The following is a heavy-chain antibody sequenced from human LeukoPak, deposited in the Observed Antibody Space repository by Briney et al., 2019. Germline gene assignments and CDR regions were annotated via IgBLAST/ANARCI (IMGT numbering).Heavy chain of an antibody. V-gene: IGHV3-21*01. CDR3: ARGGFGEFNLDY. J-gene: IGHJ4*02. Sequence: GGSLRLSCVASGFTFSTYSMNWVRQAPGKGLEWVASIRDSSSYIHYADSVKGRFTISRDNAKNSLFLQMNSLRAEDTAVYYCARGGFGEFNLDYWGQGTLVTVSS. CDR1: GFTFSTYS. CDR2: IRDSSSYI. D-gene: IGHD3-10*01.